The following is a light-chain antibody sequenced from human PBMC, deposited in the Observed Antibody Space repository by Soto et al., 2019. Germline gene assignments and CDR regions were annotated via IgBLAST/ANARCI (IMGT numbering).Light chain of an antibody. CDR3: SSDTSSSTLV. CDR2: DVS. J-gene: IGLJ2*01. V-gene: IGLV2-14*01. CDR1: SSDVGGYNY. Sequence: QSALTQPASVSGSPGQSITLSCTGTSSDVGGYNYVSWYQQHPGKAPKLMIYDVSNRPSGVSNRFSGSKSGNTASLTISGLQAEDEADYYCSSDTSSSTLVFGGGTQLTVL.